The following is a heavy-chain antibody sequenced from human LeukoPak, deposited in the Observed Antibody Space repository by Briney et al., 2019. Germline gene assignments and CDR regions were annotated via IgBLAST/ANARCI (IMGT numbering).Heavy chain of an antibody. V-gene: IGHV3-48*01. J-gene: IGHJ6*03. Sequence: PGGSLRLSCAASGFTFSSYSMNRVRQAPGKGLEWVSYISSSSSTIYYADSVKGRFTISRDNAKNSLYLQMNSLRAEDTAVYYCARDSSSTVTTFLYYYYMDVWGKGTTVTVSS. CDR3: ARDSSSTVTTFLYYYYMDV. D-gene: IGHD4-17*01. CDR2: ISSSSSTI. CDR1: GFTFSSYS.